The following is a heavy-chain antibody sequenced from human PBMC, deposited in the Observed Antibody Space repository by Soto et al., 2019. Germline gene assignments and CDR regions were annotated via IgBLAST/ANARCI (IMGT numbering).Heavy chain of an antibody. V-gene: IGHV3-15*05. D-gene: IGHD4-17*01. J-gene: IGHJ4*02. CDR1: GVTFANAW. Sequence: EVQLVESGGDLVKPGGCLRLSCAASGVTFANAWMSWVRQAPGKGLEWVGRIKNKVDGGRADYAASVRGRFTISRDDSRNTLFLQMNNLEIDDTAIYYCTTDPGDYEDFWGQGTLVTVSS. CDR2: IKNKVDGGRA. CDR3: TTDPGDYEDF.